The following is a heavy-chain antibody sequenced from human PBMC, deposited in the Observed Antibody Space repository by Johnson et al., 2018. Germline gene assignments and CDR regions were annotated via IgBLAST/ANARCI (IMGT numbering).Heavy chain of an antibody. J-gene: IGHJ3*02. CDR2: ISSNSSTI. V-gene: IGHV3-48*01. D-gene: IGHD6-19*01. CDR3: ARDGSGWTHNAFAI. CDR1: GFTFRSYT. Sequence: VQLVESGGGLVQPGGSLRLSCAASGFTFRSYTMNWVRQAPGKGLEWISYISSNSSTIYYADSVKGRLTISRDNAKNSLYLHMNSLRAEDTAVYYCARDGSGWTHNAFAIWGQGTMVTVSS.